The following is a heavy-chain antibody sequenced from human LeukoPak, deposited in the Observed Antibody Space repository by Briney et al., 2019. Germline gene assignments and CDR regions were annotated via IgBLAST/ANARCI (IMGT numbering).Heavy chain of an antibody. V-gene: IGHV3-30*18. D-gene: IGHD3-16*01. CDR1: GFTFSSYG. CDR2: ISYDGSNK. Sequence: PGRSLRLSCAASGFTFSSYGMHWVRQAPGKGLEWVAVISYDGSNKYYADSVKGRFTISRDNSKNTLYLQMNSLRAEDTAVYYCAKVKRIYDYVWGSYFDYWGQGTLVTVSS. J-gene: IGHJ4*02. CDR3: AKVKRIYDYVWGSYFDY.